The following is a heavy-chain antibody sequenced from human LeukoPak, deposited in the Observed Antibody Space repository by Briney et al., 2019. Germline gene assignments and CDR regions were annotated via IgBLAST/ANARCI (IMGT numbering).Heavy chain of an antibody. CDR3: ARVKGYGSGSYHDAFDI. Sequence: GGSLRLSCAASGFTFLSYGMHWVRQAPGKGLEWVAFIRYDGSNKYYADSVKGRFTISRDNSKNTLYLQMNSLRAEDTAVYYCARVKGYGSGSYHDAFDIWGQGTMVTVSS. V-gene: IGHV3-30*02. J-gene: IGHJ3*02. CDR2: IRYDGSNK. D-gene: IGHD3-10*01. CDR1: GFTFLSYG.